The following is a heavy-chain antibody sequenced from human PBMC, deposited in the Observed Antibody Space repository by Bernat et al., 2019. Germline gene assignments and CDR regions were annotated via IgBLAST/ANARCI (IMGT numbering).Heavy chain of an antibody. CDR3: AKDHCYS. Sequence: VQLLESGGGLVQPGGSLRLSCAASGFTFSSYAMSWVRQAPGKGLEWVAVISYDGSNKYYADSVKGRFTISRDNSKNTLYLQMNSLRAEDTAVYYCAKDHCYSWGQGTLVTVSS. CDR2: ISYDGSNK. V-gene: IGHV3-30*18. D-gene: IGHD2-21*02. J-gene: IGHJ4*02. CDR1: GFTFSSYA.